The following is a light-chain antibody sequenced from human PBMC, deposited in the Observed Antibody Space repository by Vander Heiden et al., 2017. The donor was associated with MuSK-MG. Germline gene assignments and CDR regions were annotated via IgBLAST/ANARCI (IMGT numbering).Light chain of an antibody. CDR3: AAWDDSLRGYV. Sequence: SVLTQPPSSSGPTGQRVTISCSGSSSNIGRNYVYWYQQLPATAPKLLIYWNNQRPSGVPDRFTVSQSGTSASLAISGLRSEDEADYYCAAWDDSLRGYVFGTGTNVAVL. J-gene: IGLJ1*01. V-gene: IGLV1-47*01. CDR2: WNN. CDR1: SSNIGRNY.